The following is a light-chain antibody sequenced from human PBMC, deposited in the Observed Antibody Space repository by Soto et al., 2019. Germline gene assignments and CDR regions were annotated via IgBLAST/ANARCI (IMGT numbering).Light chain of an antibody. V-gene: IGLV1-40*01. CDR2: DNN. Sequence: QYVLTQPPSVSGAPGQRVTISCTGSTSNIGAGYDVHWYQQLPGTAPKRVIHDNNNRPSGVPVRFSGSKSGTSASLAITGLQAEDEADYYCQSYDHSLSGSVVFGGGTKLTVL. J-gene: IGLJ2*01. CDR1: TSNIGAGYD. CDR3: QSYDHSLSGSVV.